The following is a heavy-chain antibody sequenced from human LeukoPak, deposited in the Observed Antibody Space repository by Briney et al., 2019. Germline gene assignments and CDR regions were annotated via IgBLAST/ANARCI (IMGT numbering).Heavy chain of an antibody. CDR2: IYYSGST. CDR1: GGSISSYY. V-gene: IGHV4-59*01. J-gene: IGHJ3*02. CDR3: ARDQYDFWSGYSGDAFDI. Sequence: SETLSLTCTVSGGSISSYYWSWIRQPPGKGLEWIGYIYYSGSTNYNPSLKSRVTISVDTSKNQFSLKLSSVTAADTAVYYCARDQYDFWSGYSGDAFDIWGQGTMVTVSS. D-gene: IGHD3-3*01.